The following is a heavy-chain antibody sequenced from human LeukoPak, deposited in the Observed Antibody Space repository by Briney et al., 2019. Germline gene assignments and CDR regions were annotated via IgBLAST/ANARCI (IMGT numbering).Heavy chain of an antibody. CDR2: MNPNSGNT. V-gene: IGHV1-8*03. CDR3: AREFPSAADAFDI. CDR1: GYTFTSYD. J-gene: IGHJ3*02. Sequence: GASVKVSCKASGYTFTSYDINWVRQATGQGLEWMGWMNPNSGNTGYAQKFQGRVTITRNTSISTAYMELSSLRSEDTAVYYCAREFPSAADAFDIWGQGTMVTVSS. D-gene: IGHD2-15*01.